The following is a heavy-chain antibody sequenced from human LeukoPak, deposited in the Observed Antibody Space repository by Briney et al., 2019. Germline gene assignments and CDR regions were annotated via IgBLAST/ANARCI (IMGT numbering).Heavy chain of an antibody. Sequence: GGSLRLSCAASGFTFSSYAISWVRQAPGKGLEWVSAISGSGGSTYYADSVKGRFTISRDNSKNTLYLQMNSLRAEDTAVYYCARTIMTTVTPMDYWGQGTLVTVSS. J-gene: IGHJ4*02. V-gene: IGHV3-23*01. CDR3: ARTIMTTVTPMDY. CDR1: GFTFSSYA. D-gene: IGHD4-17*01. CDR2: ISGSGGST.